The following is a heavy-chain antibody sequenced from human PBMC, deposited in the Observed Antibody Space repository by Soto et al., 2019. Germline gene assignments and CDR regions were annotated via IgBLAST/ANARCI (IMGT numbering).Heavy chain of an antibody. CDR2: MSSDGSSI. D-gene: IGHD2-15*01. CDR3: ARLDCSGGSCSDY. V-gene: IGHV3-74*01. J-gene: IGHJ4*02. Sequence: EVQLVESGGGLVQPGGSLRLSCEGSGFTFSSYWMHWVRQAPGKGLVWVSRMSSDGSSIGYADSVKGRFIISRDNAKNTLYLQMKSLRAEDTAVYFCARLDCSGGSCSDYWGQGTLVTVSS. CDR1: GFTFSSYW.